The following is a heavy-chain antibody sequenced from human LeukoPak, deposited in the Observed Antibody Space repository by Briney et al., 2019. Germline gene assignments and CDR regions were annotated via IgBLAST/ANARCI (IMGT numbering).Heavy chain of an antibody. D-gene: IGHD3-9*01. CDR2: INHSGST. CDR1: GGSFSGYY. CDR3: ASRLRYFDWPNY. V-gene: IGHV4-34*01. Sequence: PSETLSLTCAVYGGSFSGYYWSWIRQPPGKGLEWIGEINHSGSTNYNPSLKSRVTISVDTSKNQFSLKLSSVTAADTAVYYCASRLRYFDWPNYWGREPWSPSPQ. J-gene: IGHJ4*02.